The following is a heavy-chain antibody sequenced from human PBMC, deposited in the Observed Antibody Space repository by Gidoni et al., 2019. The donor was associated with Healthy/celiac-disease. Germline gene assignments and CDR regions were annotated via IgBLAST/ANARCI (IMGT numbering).Heavy chain of an antibody. V-gene: IGHV3-21*01. CDR2: ISSSSSYI. Sequence: EVQLVESGGGLVKPGGSLRLSCAASGFTFSSYSMNWVRQAPGKGLEWVSSISSSSSYIYYADSVKGRFTISRDNAKNSLYLQMNSLRAEDTAVYYCARFGTKGDAFDIWGQGTMVTVSS. J-gene: IGHJ3*02. CDR1: GFTFSSYS. D-gene: IGHD3-10*01. CDR3: ARFGTKGDAFDI.